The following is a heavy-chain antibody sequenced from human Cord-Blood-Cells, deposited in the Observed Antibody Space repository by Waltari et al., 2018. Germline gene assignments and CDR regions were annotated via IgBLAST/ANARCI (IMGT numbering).Heavy chain of an antibody. V-gene: IGHV3-7*01. Sequence: VQLVESGGGLVQPGGSLRLPCVASGFTISRYWMSWVRQAPWKGLEWVANIKQDGSEKCYVDSVKGRFTISRDNAKNSLYLQMNSLRAEDTAVYYCAREGVVGGGFDYWGQGTLVTVSS. CDR3: AREGVVGGGFDY. CDR2: IKQDGSEK. CDR1: GFTISRYW. J-gene: IGHJ4*02. D-gene: IGHD3-16*01.